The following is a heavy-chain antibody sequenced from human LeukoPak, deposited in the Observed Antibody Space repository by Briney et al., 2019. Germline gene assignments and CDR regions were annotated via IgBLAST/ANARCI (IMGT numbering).Heavy chain of an antibody. CDR3: ARGGAFYSSSWFDP. Sequence: PSETLSLTCTVSGYSISSGYYWGWIRQPPGKGLEWIGSIYHSGSTYYNPSLKSRVTISVGTSKNQFSLKLSSVTAADTAVYYCARGGAFYSSSWFDPWGQGTLVTVSS. CDR1: GYSISSGYY. CDR2: IYHSGST. D-gene: IGHD6-13*01. J-gene: IGHJ5*02. V-gene: IGHV4-38-2*02.